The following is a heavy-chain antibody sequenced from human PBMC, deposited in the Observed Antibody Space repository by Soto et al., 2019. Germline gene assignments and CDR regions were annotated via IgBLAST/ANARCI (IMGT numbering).Heavy chain of an antibody. V-gene: IGHV4-39*01. CDR3: ARVGYCSSSSCYATNWFDP. J-gene: IGHJ5*02. D-gene: IGHD2-2*03. CDR1: GGSVSSNGYY. Sequence: PSETLSLTCAVSGGSVSSNGYYWGWIRRPPGKGLEWIGSINHGGVTYYNPSLKSRVTISIDTSKNQFSLRLSSVTAADTAFYYCARVGYCSSSSCYATNWFDPWGQGTLVTVSS. CDR2: INHGGVT.